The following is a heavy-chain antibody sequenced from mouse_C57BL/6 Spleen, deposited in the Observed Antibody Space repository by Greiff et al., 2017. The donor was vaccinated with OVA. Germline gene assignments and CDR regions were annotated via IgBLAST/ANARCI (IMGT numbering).Heavy chain of an antibody. D-gene: IGHD2-2*01. Sequence: EVQVVESGPGLVKPSQSLSLTCSVTGYSITSGYYWNWIRQFPGNKLEWMGYIPYAGSTNYNPSLKNRISITRDTSKNQFFLKLNSVTTEDTATYYCARGGYDSYFDVWGTGTTVTVSS. CDR1: GYSITSGYY. V-gene: IGHV3-6*01. CDR2: IPYAGST. J-gene: IGHJ1*03. CDR3: ARGGYDSYFDV.